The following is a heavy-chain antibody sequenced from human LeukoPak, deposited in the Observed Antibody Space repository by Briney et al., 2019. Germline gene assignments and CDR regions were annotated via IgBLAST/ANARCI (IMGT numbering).Heavy chain of an antibody. J-gene: IGHJ4*02. V-gene: IGHV3-30*04. CDR3: ARAHRPLN. CDR1: EFTFSTYA. Sequence: GGSLRLSCAASEFTFSTYAMHWVRQAPGKGLEWVAVISYDGSNKYYADSVKGRFTISRDNSKNTLYPQMNSLRAEDTAVYYCARAHRPLNWGQGTLVTVSS. CDR2: ISYDGSNK.